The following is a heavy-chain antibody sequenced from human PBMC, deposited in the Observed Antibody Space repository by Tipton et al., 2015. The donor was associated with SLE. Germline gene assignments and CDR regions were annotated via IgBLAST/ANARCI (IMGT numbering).Heavy chain of an antibody. CDR2: ISYDGSNK. Sequence: SLRLSCAASGFTFSSYAMHWVRQAPGKGLEWVAVISYDGSNKYYADSMKGRFTISRDNSKNTLYLQMNSLRAEDTAVYYCARVDSGNLLFDHWGQGTLVTVSS. CDR1: GFTFSSYA. V-gene: IGHV3-30*04. CDR3: ARVDSGNLLFDH. J-gene: IGHJ4*02. D-gene: IGHD1-26*01.